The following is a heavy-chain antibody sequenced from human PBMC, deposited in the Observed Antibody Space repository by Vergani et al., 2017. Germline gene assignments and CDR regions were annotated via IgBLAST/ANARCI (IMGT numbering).Heavy chain of an antibody. CDR3: ARGLRLLYNRFDP. CDR2: TWYDGNTK. Sequence: QVQLVESGGGVVQPGRSLRLSCAASGFTFNQYGMHWVRQAPGKGLEWVAVTWYDGNTKQYADSVKGRFTISRDNSKSTMYLQMNSLRDEDTGVYYCARGLRLLYNRFDPWGQGTLVTVSS. CDR1: GFTFNQYG. V-gene: IGHV3-33*01. D-gene: IGHD1-14*01. J-gene: IGHJ5*02.